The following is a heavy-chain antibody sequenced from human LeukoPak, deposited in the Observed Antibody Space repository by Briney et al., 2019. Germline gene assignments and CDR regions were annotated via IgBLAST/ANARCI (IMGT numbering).Heavy chain of an antibody. CDR1: GGSISSYY. V-gene: IGHV4-59*08. D-gene: IGHD2-21*01. J-gene: IGHJ4*02. Sequence: SETLSLTCTVSGGSISSYYWSWIRQPPGKGLEWIGYIYYSGSTNYNPSLKSRVTISVDTSKNQFSLKLSSVTAADTAVYYCARSIDCAKFDYWGQGTLVTVSS. CDR2: IYYSGST. CDR3: ARSIDCAKFDY.